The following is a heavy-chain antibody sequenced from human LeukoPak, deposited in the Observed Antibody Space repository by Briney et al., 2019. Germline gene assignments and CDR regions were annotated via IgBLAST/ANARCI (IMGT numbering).Heavy chain of an antibody. CDR2: INPISGGT. CDR1: GYTFTSYY. D-gene: IGHD3-3*01. J-gene: IGHJ4*02. Sequence: ASVKVSCKASGYTFTSYYIHWVRQAPGQGLEWMGWINPISGGTKFAQKFQGRVTMTRDTSITTAYMELNSLRSDDTAVYYCAREGEASLPTIFDVVTVFDFWGQGTLVTVSS. V-gene: IGHV1-2*02. CDR3: AREGEASLPTIFDVVTVFDF.